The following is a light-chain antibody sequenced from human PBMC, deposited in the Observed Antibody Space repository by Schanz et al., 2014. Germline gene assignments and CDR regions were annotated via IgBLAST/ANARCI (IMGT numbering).Light chain of an antibody. CDR1: SGSVSTSHY. CDR2: STD. CDR3: NSHARRTILV. Sequence: QAVVTQEPSFSVSPGGTVTLTCALRSGSVSTSHYPSWYQQTPGQAPRTLIYSTDTRSSGVPDRFSGSKSGNTASLTISGLQAGDEADYYCNSHARRTILVFGGGTKLTVL. J-gene: IGLJ3*02. V-gene: IGLV8-61*01.